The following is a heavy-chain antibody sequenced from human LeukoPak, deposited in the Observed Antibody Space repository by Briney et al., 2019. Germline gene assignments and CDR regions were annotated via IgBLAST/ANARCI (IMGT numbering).Heavy chain of an antibody. V-gene: IGHV4-31*03. D-gene: IGHD3-9*01. CDR3: ASAPNLPYYDILTGYRY. CDR2: IYYSGST. CDR1: GGSISSGGYS. J-gene: IGHJ4*02. Sequence: TSQTLSLTCTVSGGSISSGGYSWSWIRQHPGKGLEWIGYIYYSGSTYYYPSLKSRVTISVDTSKNQFSLKLSSVTAADTAVYYCASAPNLPYYDILTGYRYWGQGTLVTVSS.